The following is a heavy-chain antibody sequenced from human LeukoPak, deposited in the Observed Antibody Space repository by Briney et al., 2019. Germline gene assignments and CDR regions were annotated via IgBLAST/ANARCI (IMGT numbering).Heavy chain of an antibody. CDR3: ARHGYIWGEKREIDY. J-gene: IGHJ4*02. D-gene: IGHD3-16*01. CDR2: IYYSGST. CDR1: GGSISSSSYY. V-gene: IGHV4-39*01. Sequence: PSETLSLTCTVSGGSISSSSYYWGWIRQPPGQGLEWIGSIYYSGSTYYNPSLKSRLTISVDTSKNQFSLKLSSVTAADTAVYYCARHGYIWGEKREIDYWGQGTLVTVSS.